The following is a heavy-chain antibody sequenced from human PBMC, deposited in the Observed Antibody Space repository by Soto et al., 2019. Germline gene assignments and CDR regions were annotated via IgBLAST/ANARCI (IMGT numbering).Heavy chain of an antibody. CDR3: ASPSPYYYDSSGYFFDY. CDR2: ISGSGGST. CDR1: GFTFSSYA. D-gene: IGHD3-22*01. J-gene: IGHJ4*02. Sequence: PGGSLRLSCAASGFTFSSYAMSWVRQAPGKGLEWVSAISGSGGSTYYADSVKGRFTISRDNSKNTLYLQMNSLRAEDTAVYYCASPSPYYYDSSGYFFDYWGQGTLVTVSS. V-gene: IGHV3-23*01.